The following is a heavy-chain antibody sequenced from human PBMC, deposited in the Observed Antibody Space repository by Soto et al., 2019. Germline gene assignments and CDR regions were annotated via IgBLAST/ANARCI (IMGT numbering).Heavy chain of an antibody. J-gene: IGHJ4*02. CDR3: AKDRVGGTFYTPLAC. V-gene: IGHV4-59*01. CDR2: IYYSGST. D-gene: IGHD1-7*01. CDR1: GGSISSYY. Sequence: SATLSLTCPVSGGSISSYYWSWLRQPPGKGLEWIGYIYYSGSTNYNPSLKSRVTISVDTSKNTLSLHLNTLKPEDTAVYHCAKDRVGGTFYTPLACWGQGTRVTVSA.